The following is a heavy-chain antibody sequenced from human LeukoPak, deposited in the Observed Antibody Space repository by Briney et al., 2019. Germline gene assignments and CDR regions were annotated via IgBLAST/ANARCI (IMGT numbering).Heavy chain of an antibody. CDR1: GFTFNTHA. Sequence: GGSLRLSCAATGFTFNTHAMTWVGQAPGKGLEWLSAISITGDTHSEDSLKGRSTISRDNSKTTPYLQMNSLRAEDTAVYYCAKEIRPNDYWGQGTRVTVSP. V-gene: IGHV3-23*02. D-gene: IGHD3-10*01. CDR2: ISITGDT. J-gene: IGHJ4*02. CDR3: AKEIRPNDY.